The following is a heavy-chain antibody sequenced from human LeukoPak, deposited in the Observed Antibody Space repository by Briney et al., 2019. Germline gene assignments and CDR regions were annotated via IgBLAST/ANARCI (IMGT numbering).Heavy chain of an antibody. J-gene: IGHJ4*02. D-gene: IGHD5-24*01. CDR3: ARDDRDGYHPFDY. CDR1: GFTFSSHG. Sequence: GGSLRLSCAASGFTFSSHGMTWVRQAPGKGLEWLSFISSSTSTIYYAGSVKGRFTISRDNAQNSLYLQMNSLRDEDTAVYYCARDDRDGYHPFDYWGQGTLVTVSS. V-gene: IGHV3-48*02. CDR2: ISSSTSTI.